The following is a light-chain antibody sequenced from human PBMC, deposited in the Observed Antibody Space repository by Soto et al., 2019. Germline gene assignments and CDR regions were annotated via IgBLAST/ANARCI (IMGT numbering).Light chain of an antibody. Sequence: EIELTQSPATLSLSPGETATLSCRASQNVDKFLAWYQQRPGQPPRLLIFDSSNRATGVPVRFSGSGSGTVFTLTIGSLEPEDSAVYYCQQRKNWPPITFGQGTRLET. V-gene: IGKV3-11*01. CDR2: DSS. CDR1: QNVDKF. CDR3: QQRKNWPPIT. J-gene: IGKJ5*01.